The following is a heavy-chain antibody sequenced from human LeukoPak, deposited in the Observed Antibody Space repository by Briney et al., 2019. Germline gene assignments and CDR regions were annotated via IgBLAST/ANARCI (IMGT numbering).Heavy chain of an antibody. CDR2: ISSSSSTI. CDR1: GFIFSSYE. CDR3: GRADGMDV. V-gene: IGHV3-48*03. Sequence: GGSLRLSCAASGFIFSSYEMNWVRQPPGKGLEWVSYISSSSSTIYYADSVKGRFTISRDNAKHPVYLQMNSLRDEDTAVYYCGRADGMDVWGQGTTVTVSS. J-gene: IGHJ6*02.